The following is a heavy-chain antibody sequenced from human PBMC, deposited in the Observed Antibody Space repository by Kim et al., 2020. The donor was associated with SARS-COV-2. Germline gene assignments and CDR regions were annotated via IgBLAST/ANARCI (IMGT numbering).Heavy chain of an antibody. D-gene: IGHD6-19*01. J-gene: IGHJ4*01. CDR3: SYEAPGGSSGDGYNFDY. CDR2: ITGSGTRT. CDR1: GFTFRNFD. Sequence: GGSLRLSCAASGFTFRNFDMSWVRQAPGKGLEWVSTITGSGTRTDYGDAAKGRFIISRDNSKSTVFLQMESRGAEATAAYFSSYEAPGGSSGDGYNFDY. V-gene: IGHV3-23*01.